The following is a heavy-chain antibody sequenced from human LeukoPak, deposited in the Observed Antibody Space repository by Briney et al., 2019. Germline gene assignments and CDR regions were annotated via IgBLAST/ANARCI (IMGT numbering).Heavy chain of an antibody. CDR2: ISANDGKT. Sequence: ASVKVSCKASGFVFTSYGFTWVRQAPGQGLEWMGWISANDGKTHYSEKHQGRVTMSTDTVTSTAYMELRSLRSDDTAVYYCTRELHVERDDYWGQGTLVTVSS. CDR3: TRELHVERDDY. J-gene: IGHJ4*02. D-gene: IGHD1-1*01. CDR1: GFVFTSYG. V-gene: IGHV1-18*01.